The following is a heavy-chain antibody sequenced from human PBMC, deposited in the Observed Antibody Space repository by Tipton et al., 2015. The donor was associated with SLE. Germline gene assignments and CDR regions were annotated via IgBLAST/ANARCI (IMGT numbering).Heavy chain of an antibody. V-gene: IGHV4-39*01. CDR3: ARLQAAGTWSDP. D-gene: IGHD6-13*01. CDR2: IYYSGST. Sequence: TLSLTCTVSGASISSGRDYWGWIRQPPEKGLEWIGSIYYSGSTYYNPSLKSRVTISVDTSKNQFSLKVSSVTAADTAVYYCARLQAAGTWSDPWGQGTLVTVSS. CDR1: GASISSGRDY. J-gene: IGHJ5*02.